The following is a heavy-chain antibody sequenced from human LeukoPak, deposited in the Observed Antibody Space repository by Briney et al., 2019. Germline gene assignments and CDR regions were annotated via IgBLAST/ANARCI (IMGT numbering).Heavy chain of an antibody. CDR1: GYTFTGHY. Sequence: ASVKVSCKASGYTFTGHYMHWVRQAPGQGLEWLGWINPNSGGTKYAQKFQGRVTMTRDTSISTAYMELSRLTSDDTAVYYCARDRGTSCFDYWGQGTLVTVSS. V-gene: IGHV1-2*02. J-gene: IGHJ4*02. D-gene: IGHD2-2*01. CDR3: ARDRGTSCFDY. CDR2: INPNSGGT.